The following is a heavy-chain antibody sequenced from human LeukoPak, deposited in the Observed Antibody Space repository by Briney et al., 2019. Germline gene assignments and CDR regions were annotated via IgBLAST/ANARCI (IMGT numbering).Heavy chain of an antibody. CDR2: IYYSGST. J-gene: IGHJ3*02. CDR3: ARHPILGQKGAFDI. V-gene: IGHV4-30-4*01. Sequence: PSETLSLTCTVSGGSISSGDYYWSWIRQPPGKGLEWIGYIYYSGSTYYNPSLKSRVTISVDTSKNQFSLKLSSVTAADTAVYYCARHPILGQKGAFDIWGQGTMVTVSS. CDR1: GGSISSGDYY.